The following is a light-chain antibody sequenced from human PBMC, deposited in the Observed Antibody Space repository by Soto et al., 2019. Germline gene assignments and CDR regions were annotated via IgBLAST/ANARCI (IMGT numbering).Light chain of an antibody. J-gene: IGKJ3*01. CDR3: QQRSNFT. CDR2: DAS. CDR1: QSLSSY. Sequence: ETVLTQSPATLSLSPGERATLSCRASQSLSSYLAWYQQKPGQAPRLLIYDASNRATGIPARFSGSGSGTDFTLTISSLEPEDFAVYYCQQRSNFTFGPGTKVDIK. V-gene: IGKV3-11*01.